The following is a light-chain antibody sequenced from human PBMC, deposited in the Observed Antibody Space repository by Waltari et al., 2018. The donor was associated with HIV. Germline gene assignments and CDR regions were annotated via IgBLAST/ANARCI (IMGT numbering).Light chain of an antibody. Sequence: PGERATLPCRASPSVGHHYLVWYQQKPGHAPRLLIDDASRRATGIPARFSGSGSTTDFTLTSSRVEPGDFAMYYCQQCAYSPLTFGGGTKVEI. V-gene: IGKV3-20*01. CDR2: DAS. CDR1: PSVGHHY. CDR3: QQCAYSPLT. J-gene: IGKJ4*01.